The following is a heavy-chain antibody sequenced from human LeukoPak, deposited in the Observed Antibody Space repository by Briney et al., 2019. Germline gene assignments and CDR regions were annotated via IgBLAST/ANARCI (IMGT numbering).Heavy chain of an antibody. CDR3: ARPYDSSGYFSLGY. D-gene: IGHD3-22*01. V-gene: IGHV3-48*03. CDR2: ISSSGSTI. CDR1: RFIFSGYE. J-gene: IGHJ4*02. Sequence: GGSLRLSCAASRFIFSGYEMNWVRQAPGKGLEYISYISSSGSTIYYGDSVKGRFTISRDNAKSSLYLQMNSLRAEDTAVYYCARPYDSSGYFSLGYWGQGTLVTVSS.